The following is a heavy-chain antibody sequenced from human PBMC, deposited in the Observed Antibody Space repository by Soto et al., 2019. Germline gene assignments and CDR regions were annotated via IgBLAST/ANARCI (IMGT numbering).Heavy chain of an antibody. V-gene: IGHV3-30*18. J-gene: IGHJ6*02. CDR2: ISYDGNNK. D-gene: IGHD1-1*01. Sequence: LRLSCAASGFTFSGYGMHWVRQAPGKGLEWVAVISYDGNNKYYADSVKGRFTISRDNSKNTLYLQMNSLRAEDTAVYYCAKGGRGTYYYYYGMDVWGQGTTVTVSS. CDR3: AKGGRGTYYYYYGMDV. CDR1: GFTFSGYG.